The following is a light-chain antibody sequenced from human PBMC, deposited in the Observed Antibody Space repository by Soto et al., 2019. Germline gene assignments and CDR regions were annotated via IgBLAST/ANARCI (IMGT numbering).Light chain of an antibody. CDR2: KAS. CDR3: QQYNSYPIT. V-gene: IGKV1-5*03. Sequence: DIQMTQSPSTLSASVGDRVTITCRASQSISSWLAWYQQKPGKAPKSLIYKASSLESGVPSRFSGSGSGTESTLTISSLQPDDLATYYCQQYNSYPITFGQGTRLEIK. CDR1: QSISSW. J-gene: IGKJ5*01.